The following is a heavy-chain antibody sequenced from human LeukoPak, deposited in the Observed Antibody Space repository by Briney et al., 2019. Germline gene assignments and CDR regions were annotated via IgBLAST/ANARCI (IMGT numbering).Heavy chain of an antibody. V-gene: IGHV4-4*07. Sequence: SETLSLTCTVSGGSISSYYWSWIRQPAGKGLEWIGRIYTSGSTNYNPSLKSRVTISVDTSKNQFSLKLSSVTAADTAVYYCAGSYYDSSGYSNDAFDIWGQGTMVTVSS. CDR1: GGSISSYY. D-gene: IGHD3-22*01. CDR2: IYTSGST. CDR3: AGSYYDSSGYSNDAFDI. J-gene: IGHJ3*02.